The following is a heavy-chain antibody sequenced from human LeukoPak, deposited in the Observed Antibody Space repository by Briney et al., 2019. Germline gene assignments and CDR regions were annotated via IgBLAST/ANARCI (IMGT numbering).Heavy chain of an antibody. V-gene: IGHV1-46*01. CDR3: ARDRGVIAAAGIDWFDP. Sequence: ASVKVSCKASGYTFISYYIHWVRQAPGQGLEWMGIINPSGGGTSYAQNFQGRVTMTRDTSISTAYMELSRLRSDDTAVYYCARDRGVIAAAGIDWFDPWGQGTLVTVSS. D-gene: IGHD6-13*01. CDR1: GYTFISYY. CDR2: INPSGGGT. J-gene: IGHJ5*02.